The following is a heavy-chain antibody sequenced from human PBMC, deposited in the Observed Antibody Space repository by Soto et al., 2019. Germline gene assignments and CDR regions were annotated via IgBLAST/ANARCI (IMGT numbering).Heavy chain of an antibody. D-gene: IGHD6-13*01. CDR3: ARVYSSSWYAVHDY. J-gene: IGHJ4*02. CDR1: GGSISSGDYY. V-gene: IGHV4-30-4*01. CDR2: IYYSGST. Sequence: QVQLQESGPGLVKPSQTLSLTYTVSGGSISSGDYYWSWIRQPPGKGLEWIGYIYYSGSTYYKPSLKSRVTISVDTSKNQFSLKLSSVTPADTAVYYCARVYSSSWYAVHDYSGQGTLVTVSS.